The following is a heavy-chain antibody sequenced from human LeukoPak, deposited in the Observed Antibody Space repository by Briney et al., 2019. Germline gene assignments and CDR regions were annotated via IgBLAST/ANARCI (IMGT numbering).Heavy chain of an antibody. CDR2: IYYSGST. D-gene: IGHD4-17*01. CDR3: ARAMXYGDYYFDY. Sequence: PSETLSLTCTVSGGSISSYYWSWIRQPPGKGLEWIGYIYYSGSTNYNPSLKSRVTISVDTSKNQFSLKLSSVTAADTAVYYCARAMXYGDYYFDYWXQGTLVTVS. CDR1: GGSISSYY. V-gene: IGHV4-59*01. J-gene: IGHJ4*02.